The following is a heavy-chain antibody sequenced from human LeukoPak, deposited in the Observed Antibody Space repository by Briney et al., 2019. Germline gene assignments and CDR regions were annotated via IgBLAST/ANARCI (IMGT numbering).Heavy chain of an antibody. J-gene: IGHJ6*03. CDR2: IRSKAYGGTT. Sequence: PGRSLRLSCTASGFTFGDYAMSWFRQAPGKGLEWVGFIRSKAYGGTTEYAASVKGRFTISRDDSKSIAYLQMNSLKTEDKAVYYYSRVDDYYYYYMDVWGKGTTVTVSS. CDR3: SRVDDYYYYYMDV. CDR1: GFTFGDYA. V-gene: IGHV3-49*03.